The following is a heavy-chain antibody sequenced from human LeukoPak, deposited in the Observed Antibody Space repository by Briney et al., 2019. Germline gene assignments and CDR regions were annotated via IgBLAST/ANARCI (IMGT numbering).Heavy chain of an antibody. J-gene: IGHJ5*02. D-gene: IGHD5-24*01. V-gene: IGHV5-51*01. CDR1: GYSFTSYW. Sequence: GKSLNISCKGSGYSFTSYWIGWVRQMPGNRLEWMGIIYPGDSDTRYSPSFQRHVTISADKSISTAYLQSSSLNASDTAMYSCAIPAGQRRDGYNFEYDRFDPWGQGTLVTVSS. CDR2: IYPGDSDT. CDR3: AIPAGQRRDGYNFEYDRFDP.